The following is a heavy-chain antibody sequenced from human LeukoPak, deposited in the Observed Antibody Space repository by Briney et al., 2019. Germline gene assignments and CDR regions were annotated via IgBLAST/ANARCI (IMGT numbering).Heavy chain of an antibody. J-gene: IGHJ4*02. CDR3: AKDERGDYVTGFDS. CDR2: ISASGSST. Sequence: GGSLSLSCAASGFTFRNYAMTWVRQAPGKGLEWASSISASGSSTWYADSVKGRFTISRDNAKNTLYLRMNSLRAEDTAEYYCAKDERGDYVTGFDSWGQGTLVTVSS. CDR1: GFTFRNYA. V-gene: IGHV3-23*01. D-gene: IGHD4-17*01.